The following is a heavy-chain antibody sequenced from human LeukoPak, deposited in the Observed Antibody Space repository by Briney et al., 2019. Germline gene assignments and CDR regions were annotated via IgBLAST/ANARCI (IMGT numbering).Heavy chain of an antibody. CDR1: GYTFTGYY. Sequence: ASVKVSCKASGYTFTGYYMHWVRQAPGQGLEWMGGIIPIFGTANYAQKFQGRVTITADESTSTAYMELSSLRSEDTAVYYCARAIYDSSGYNYYYYYMDVWGKGTTVTISS. V-gene: IGHV1-69*13. D-gene: IGHD3-22*01. J-gene: IGHJ6*03. CDR2: IIPIFGTA. CDR3: ARAIYDSSGYNYYYYYMDV.